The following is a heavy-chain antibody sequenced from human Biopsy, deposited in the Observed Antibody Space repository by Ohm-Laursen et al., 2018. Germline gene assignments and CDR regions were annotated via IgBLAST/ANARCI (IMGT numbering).Heavy chain of an antibody. CDR3: ATKLTGYFHH. V-gene: IGHV1-69*06. J-gene: IGHJ1*01. CDR1: GGTFSNYG. D-gene: IGHD3-9*01. CDR2: NIPILGTG. Sequence: SVKVSCKTPGGTFSNYGVNWVRQAPGQGLEWLGGNIPILGTGNYAQKVQDRVTVAADTSTSTATMELRSLRSDDTAVYYCATKLTGYFHHWGQGTLVIVSS.